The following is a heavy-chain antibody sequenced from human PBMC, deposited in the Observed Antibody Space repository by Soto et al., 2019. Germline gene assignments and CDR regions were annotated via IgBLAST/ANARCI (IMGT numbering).Heavy chain of an antibody. CDR3: TRYYDFWSGYYRPYYYYGMDV. D-gene: IGHD3-3*01. J-gene: IGHJ6*02. V-gene: IGHV3-49*03. CDR1: GFTFGDYA. Sequence: PGGSLRLSCTASGFTFGDYAMSWFRQAPGKGLEWVGFIRSKAYGGTTEYAASVKGRFTISRDDSKSIAYLQMNSLKTEDTAVYYCTRYYDFWSGYYRPYYYYGMDVWGQGTTVTVSS. CDR2: IRSKAYGGTT.